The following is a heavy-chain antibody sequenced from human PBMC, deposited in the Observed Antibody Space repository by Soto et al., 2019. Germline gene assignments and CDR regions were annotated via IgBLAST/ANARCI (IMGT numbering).Heavy chain of an antibody. Sequence: PGGTLRLSCAASGFTFSNYGMHCVRQAPGKGLEGGARISYDGRKKYYADSVKGRFTISRDNSKNTLYLQMNSLGAEDTAVYYCAKKYSAYYGSTGYSDGMDAWGQGTTVTVSS. D-gene: IGHD3-22*01. CDR2: ISYDGRKK. CDR1: GFTFSNYG. J-gene: IGHJ6*02. CDR3: AKKYSAYYGSTGYSDGMDA. V-gene: IGHV3-30*18.